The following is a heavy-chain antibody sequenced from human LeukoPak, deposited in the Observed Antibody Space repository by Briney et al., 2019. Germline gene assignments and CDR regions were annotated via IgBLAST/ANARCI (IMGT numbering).Heavy chain of an antibody. CDR3: VTAGGIVVVPAAPGLNY. V-gene: IGHV3-23*01. J-gene: IGHJ4*02. Sequence: GGSLRLSCAASGFTFSSYAMSWVRQAPGKGLEWVSAISGSGGSTYYADSVKGRFTISRDNSKNTLYLQMNSLRAEDTAVYYCVTAGGIVVVPAAPGLNYWGQGTLVTVSS. CDR1: GFTFSSYA. D-gene: IGHD2-2*01. CDR2: ISGSGGST.